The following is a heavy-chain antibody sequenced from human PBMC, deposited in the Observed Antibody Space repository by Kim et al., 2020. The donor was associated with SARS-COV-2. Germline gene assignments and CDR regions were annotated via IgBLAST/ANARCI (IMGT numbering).Heavy chain of an antibody. CDR2: TYYSGST. D-gene: IGHD3-22*01. V-gene: IGHV4-31*03. Sequence: SETLSLTCTVSGGSISSGGYYWSWIRQHPGKGLEWIGYTYYSGSTYYNPSRKSRVTISVDTSKTQFSLKLSSVTAADTAVYYCARSRITMIVVVDAFGIWGQETMVTVSS. CDR1: GGSISSGGYY. CDR3: ARSRITMIVVVDAFGI. J-gene: IGHJ3*02.